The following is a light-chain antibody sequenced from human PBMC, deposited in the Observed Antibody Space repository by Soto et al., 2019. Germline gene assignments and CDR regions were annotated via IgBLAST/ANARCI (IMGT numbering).Light chain of an antibody. CDR3: QQYGSSPRVT. Sequence: EIVLTQSPGTLSLSPGERATLSCRASQSVGSNYLAWYQQKPGQAPRLLIYGASSRATGIPDRFSGSGSGTDFTLTIRRLDPEDFAVYYCQQYGSSPRVTFGGGTKVEI. J-gene: IGKJ4*01. CDR1: QSVGSNY. CDR2: GAS. V-gene: IGKV3-20*01.